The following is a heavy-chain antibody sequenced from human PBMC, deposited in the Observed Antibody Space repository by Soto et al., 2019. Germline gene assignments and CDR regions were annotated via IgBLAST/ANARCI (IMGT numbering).Heavy chain of an antibody. CDR2: VSHHELRK. Sequence: GGALRLSCAASAFTFSDYARHGARLAPGKGLEWVGAVSHHELRKHYADSVKGRFTISRDNSRKTVYLQLNSLRPEDTAVYYCAKDWVGGSNRYYFEYWGLGTLVTVSS. CDR3: AKDWVGGSNRYYFEY. J-gene: IGHJ4*02. V-gene: IGHV3-30*18. CDR1: AFTFSDYA. D-gene: IGHD1-26*01.